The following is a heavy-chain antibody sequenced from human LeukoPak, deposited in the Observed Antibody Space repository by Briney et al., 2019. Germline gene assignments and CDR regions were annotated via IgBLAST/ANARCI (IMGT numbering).Heavy chain of an antibody. CDR2: ISLNSGSI. D-gene: IGHD1-14*01. J-gene: IGHJ3*02. V-gene: IGHV3-9*01. CDR3: AKDTSDTGMFDAFDI. Sequence: GGSLRLSCAASGFTYDEYAMHWVRQAPGKGLEGVSGISLNSGSIGYADSVKGRFTISRDNAKNSLYLQMNSLRAEDTALYYCAKDTSDTGMFDAFDIWGQGTMVTVSS. CDR1: GFTYDEYA.